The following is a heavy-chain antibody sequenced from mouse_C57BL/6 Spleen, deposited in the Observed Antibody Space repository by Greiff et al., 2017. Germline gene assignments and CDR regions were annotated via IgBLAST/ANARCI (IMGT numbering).Heavy chain of an antibody. CDR3: GKGYSNYVYFDY. CDR2: IDPNSGGT. CDR1: GYTFTSYW. V-gene: IGHV1-72*01. Sequence: VQLQQPGAELVQPGASVKLSCTASGYTFTSYWMHWVKQRPGRGLEWIGRIDPNSGGTKYNEKFKSKATLTVDKPSRTAYMQLSSLTSEDSAVYYCGKGYSNYVYFDYWGQGTTLTVSS. J-gene: IGHJ2*01. D-gene: IGHD2-5*01.